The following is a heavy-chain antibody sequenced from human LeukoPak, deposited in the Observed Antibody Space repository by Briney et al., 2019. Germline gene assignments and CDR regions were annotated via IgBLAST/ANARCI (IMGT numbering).Heavy chain of an antibody. J-gene: IGHJ4*02. Sequence: PGGSLRLSRSASGFSPTNYAMNGVRQAPGEGGEWLSYINSRSEIIYYADSLKTRFTISRDNAKNSLSLEMSSLRAEDTAVYYCARCMVPGGAFDYWGQGDLVIVSS. CDR1: GFSPTNYA. CDR2: INSRSEII. V-gene: IGHV3-48*01. CDR3: ARCMVPGGAFDY. D-gene: IGHD2-8*01.